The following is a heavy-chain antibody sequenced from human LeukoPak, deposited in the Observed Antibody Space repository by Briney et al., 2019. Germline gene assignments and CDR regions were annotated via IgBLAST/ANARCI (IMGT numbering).Heavy chain of an antibody. V-gene: IGHV5-51*04. J-gene: IGHJ4*02. Sequence: GEPLKISCKGPGYSSPTTLIAGVGPMPAKGLEWMGMIYPGDSDSRYSPSLRGQVTVSADKPTTTASLQWSSLKAWDTGIYYCVRAGEWLGSDYSGEGALVTVSS. CDR1: GYSSPTTL. CDR3: VRAGEWLGSDY. CDR2: IYPGDSDS. D-gene: IGHD6-19*01.